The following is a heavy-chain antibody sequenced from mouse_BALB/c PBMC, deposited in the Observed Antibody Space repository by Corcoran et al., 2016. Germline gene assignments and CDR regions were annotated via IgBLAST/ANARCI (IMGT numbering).Heavy chain of an antibody. CDR2: IYWDDDK. Sequence: QVTLKESGPGILQPSQTLRVRCSFSGFSLRTSGMGVSWLRQPSGKGLEWLAHIYWDDDKRYNPSLKSRLTISKDTSSNQVFLKITSVDTADTATYYCARIYYGNYYARDYWGQGTSVTVS. V-gene: IGHV8-12*01. CDR1: GFSLRTSGMG. D-gene: IGHD2-1*01. CDR3: ARIYYGNYYARDY. J-gene: IGHJ4*01.